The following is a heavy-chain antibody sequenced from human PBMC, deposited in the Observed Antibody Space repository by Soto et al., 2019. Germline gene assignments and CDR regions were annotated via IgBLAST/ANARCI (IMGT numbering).Heavy chain of an antibody. Sequence: SVKVSCKASGGGNLRDYRTTWVRQAPGQGLEWMGRIIPILGIANYAQKFQGRVTITADKSTSTAYMELSSLRSEDTAVYYCASEVIGLDNDILTGYRPFDYWGQGTLVTVSS. CDR2: IIPILGIA. CDR1: GGGNLRDYR. CDR3: ASEVIGLDNDILTGYRPFDY. J-gene: IGHJ4*02. V-gene: IGHV1-69*04. D-gene: IGHD3-9*01.